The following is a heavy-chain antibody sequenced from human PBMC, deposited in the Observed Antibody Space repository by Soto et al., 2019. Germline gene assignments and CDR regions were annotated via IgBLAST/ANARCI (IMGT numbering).Heavy chain of an antibody. D-gene: IGHD3-10*01. Sequence: EVQLVQSGAEVKKPGESLRISCKGSGYSFTSYWISWVRQMPGKGLEWMGRIDPSDSYTNYSPSFQGHVTISADKSISTAYLQWSSLKASDTAMYYCARRPMPSRGSGSYEVDYWGQGTLVTVSS. CDR2: IDPSDSYT. V-gene: IGHV5-10-1*01. J-gene: IGHJ4*02. CDR3: ARRPMPSRGSGSYEVDY. CDR1: GYSFTSYW.